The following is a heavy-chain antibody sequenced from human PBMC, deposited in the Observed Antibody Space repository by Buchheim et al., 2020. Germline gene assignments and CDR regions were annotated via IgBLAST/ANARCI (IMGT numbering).Heavy chain of an antibody. Sequence: QVQLVQSGAEVKKPGSSLKVSCKAPKNTFNSYGFSWVRQAPGQGLEWMGGIIPIFGTTESAQKFPGRVTLSADKSTSIVSMELSGLRSEDTAVYYCARVGPHCGGDCHSGYFDYWDQGAL. V-gene: IGHV1-69*06. J-gene: IGHJ4*02. CDR1: KNTFNSYG. CDR3: ARVGPHCGGDCHSGYFDY. D-gene: IGHD2-21*02. CDR2: IIPIFGTT.